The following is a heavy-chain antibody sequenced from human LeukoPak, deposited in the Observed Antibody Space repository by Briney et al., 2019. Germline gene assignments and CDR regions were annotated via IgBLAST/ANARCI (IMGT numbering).Heavy chain of an antibody. J-gene: IGHJ4*02. CDR1: GFTFSTYS. V-gene: IGHV3-21*01. CDR3: ARDTRITMGRGVRRTGILDY. D-gene: IGHD3-10*01. CDR2: ISTSSTYI. Sequence: GGSLRLSCAASGFTFSTYSMNWARQAPGKGLEWVSSISTSSTYIYYADSVKGRFTISRDNAKNSLFLQVNSLRAEDTAVYYCARDTRITMGRGVRRTGILDYWGQGTLVTVSS.